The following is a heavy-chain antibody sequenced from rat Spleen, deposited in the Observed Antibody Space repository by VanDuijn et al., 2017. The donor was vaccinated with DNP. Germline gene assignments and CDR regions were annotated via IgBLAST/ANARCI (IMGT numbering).Heavy chain of an antibody. D-gene: IGHD1-1*01. J-gene: IGHJ2*01. CDR3: TTPLLQYYFDY. V-gene: IGHV5-20*01. CDR2: ISYDGGST. CDR1: GFIFSDYA. Sequence: EVQLVESGGGLVQPGRSLKVSCAASGFIFSDYAMAWVRQAPKKGLEWVASISYDGGSTYYRDSVKGRFTISRDNAKSSLYLQMDSLRSEDMATYYCTTPLLQYYFDYWGQGVMVTVSS.